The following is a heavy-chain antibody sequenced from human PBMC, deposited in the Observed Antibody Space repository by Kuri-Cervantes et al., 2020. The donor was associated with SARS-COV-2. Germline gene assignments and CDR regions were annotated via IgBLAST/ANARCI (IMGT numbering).Heavy chain of an antibody. D-gene: IGHD4/OR15-4a*01. Sequence: ESLKISCAVSGGSFSGYFWTWIRQPPGKGLEWIGQINHLGSTYYNPSLKSRVTISVDTSKNEFSLKVTSVTSADTAMYYCARTDYLFDYWGQGTLVTVSS. J-gene: IGHJ4*02. CDR2: INHLGST. V-gene: IGHV4-34*01. CDR3: ARTDYLFDY. CDR1: GGSFSGYF.